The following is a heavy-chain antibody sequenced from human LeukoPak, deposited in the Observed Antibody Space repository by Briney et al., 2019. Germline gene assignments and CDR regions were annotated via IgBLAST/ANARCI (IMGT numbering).Heavy chain of an antibody. CDR1: GGSFSGYY. Sequence: SETLSLTCAVYGGSFSGYYWSWIRQPPGKGLEWIGYIHYSGSTYYNPSLKSRVTISVDTSKNQFSLKLSSVTAADTAVYYCARVLRFLEWLSSTTSYYFDYWGQGTLVTVSS. CDR2: IHYSGST. V-gene: IGHV4-34*09. J-gene: IGHJ4*02. D-gene: IGHD3-3*01. CDR3: ARVLRFLEWLSSTTSYYFDY.